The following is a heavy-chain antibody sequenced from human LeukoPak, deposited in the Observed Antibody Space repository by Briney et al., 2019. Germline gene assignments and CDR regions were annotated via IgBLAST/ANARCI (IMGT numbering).Heavy chain of an antibody. J-gene: IGHJ3*02. D-gene: IGHD6-19*01. V-gene: IGHV1-18*01. Sequence: RASVKVSCKASGYTSTNYVISWVRQAPGQGLEWMGWISAYNGNTNYAQKLQGRVTMTTDTSTSTAYMELRSLRSDDTAEYYCARFGLGKHIEVAGIPFDIWGQGTMVTVSS. CDR3: ARFGLGKHIEVAGIPFDI. CDR2: ISAYNGNT. CDR1: GYTSTNYV.